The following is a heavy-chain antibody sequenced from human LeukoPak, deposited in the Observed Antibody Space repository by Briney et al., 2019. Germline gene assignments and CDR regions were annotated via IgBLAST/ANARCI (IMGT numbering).Heavy chain of an antibody. CDR1: GGSISSYY. CDR3: ARGRGYSSSSSAFDI. D-gene: IGHD6-6*01. CDR2: IYYSGST. J-gene: IGHJ3*02. Sequence: SETLSLTCTVSGGSISSYYWSWIRQPPGKGLEWIGYIYYSGSTNYNPSLKSRVTISVDTSKNQFSLKLSSVTAADTAVYYCARGRGYSSSSSAFDIWGQGTMVTVSS. V-gene: IGHV4-59*01.